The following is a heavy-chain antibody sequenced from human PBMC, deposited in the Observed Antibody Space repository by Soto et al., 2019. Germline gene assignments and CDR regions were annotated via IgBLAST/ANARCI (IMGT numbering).Heavy chain of an antibody. D-gene: IGHD6-13*01. CDR3: ARSDGSSWYVFGY. CDR2: IIXILGIX. Sequence: SVKVSCKASGGTFSRYTISWVRQAPGQVLEWMGRIIXILGIXNYAKKFQGRXXITADKSXXTAYMELSSLRSEETAVYYCARSDGSSWYVFGYWGQGTLVTVSS. J-gene: IGHJ4*02. V-gene: IGHV1-69*02. CDR1: GGTFSRYT.